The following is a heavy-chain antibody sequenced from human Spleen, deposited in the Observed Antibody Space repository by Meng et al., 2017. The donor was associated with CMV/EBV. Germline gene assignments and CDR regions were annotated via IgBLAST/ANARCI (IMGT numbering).Heavy chain of an antibody. D-gene: IGHD3-3*01. CDR3: ARGHHYDFWSGYYQYYFDY. CDR1: GYTFTGYY. J-gene: IGHJ4*02. CDR2: INTNSGGT. Sequence: ASVKVSCKASGYTFTGYYMHWVRQAPGQGLEWMGWINTNSGGTNYAQNFQGRVTMTRDTSISTAYMELSRLRSDDTAVYYCARGHHYDFWSGYYQYYFDYWGQGTLVTVSS. V-gene: IGHV1-2*02.